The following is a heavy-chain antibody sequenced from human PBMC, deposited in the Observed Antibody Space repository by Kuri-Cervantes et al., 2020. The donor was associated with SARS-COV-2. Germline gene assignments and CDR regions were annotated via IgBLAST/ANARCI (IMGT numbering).Heavy chain of an antibody. CDR3: ARHEYSSSWVDY. Sequence: ESLKISCTVSGGSVSSGSYYWGWIRQPPGKGLEWIGSIYYSGSTYYNPSLKSRVTISVDTSKNQFSLKLSSVTAADTAVYYCARHEYSSSWVDYWGQGTLVTVSS. V-gene: IGHV4-39*01. CDR1: GGSVSSGSYY. J-gene: IGHJ4*02. D-gene: IGHD6-13*01. CDR2: IYYSGST.